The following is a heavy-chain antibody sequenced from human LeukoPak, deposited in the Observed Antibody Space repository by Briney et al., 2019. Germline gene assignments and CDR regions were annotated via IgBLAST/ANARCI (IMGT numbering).Heavy chain of an antibody. D-gene: IGHD2-15*01. J-gene: IGHJ4*02. CDR2: ISNNGGYT. Sequence: GGSLRLSCEASGLTFSSSAMSWVRQAPGKGLEWVSAISNNGGYTYYADSVQGRFTISRDNSKSTLCLQMNSLRAEDTAVYYCAKQLGYCSDGSCYFPYWGQGTLVTVSS. V-gene: IGHV3-23*01. CDR3: AKQLGYCSDGSCYFPY. CDR1: GLTFSSSA.